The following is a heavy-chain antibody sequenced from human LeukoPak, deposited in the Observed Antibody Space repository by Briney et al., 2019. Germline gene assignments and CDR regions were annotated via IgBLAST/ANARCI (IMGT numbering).Heavy chain of an antibody. CDR2: ISESSSHT. D-gene: IGHD5-24*01. J-gene: IGHJ6*02. CDR3: ARDRAVKARIGGMDV. CDR1: GFTFSGYS. V-gene: IGHV3-21*06. Sequence: GGSLRLSCEASGFTFSGYSMNWVCRAPGKGLEWVSYISESSSHTYNADSVKGRFTISRDNAKNSLYLQMNSLRVEDTGIYYCARDRAVKARIGGMDVWGQGTTVIVSS.